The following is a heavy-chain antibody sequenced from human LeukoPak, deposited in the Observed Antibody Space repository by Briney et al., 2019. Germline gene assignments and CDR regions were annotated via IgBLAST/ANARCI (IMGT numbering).Heavy chain of an antibody. V-gene: IGHV3-30*18. CDR3: AKDLAYSYGYYYYGTDV. CDR2: ISYDGSNK. CDR1: GFTFSSYG. J-gene: IGHJ6*02. D-gene: IGHD5-18*01. Sequence: GGSLRLSCAASGFTFSSYGMHWVRQAPGKGLEWVAVISYDGSNKYYADSVKGRFTISRDNSKNTLYLQMNSLRAEDTAVYYCAKDLAYSYGYYYYGTDVWGQGTTVTVSS.